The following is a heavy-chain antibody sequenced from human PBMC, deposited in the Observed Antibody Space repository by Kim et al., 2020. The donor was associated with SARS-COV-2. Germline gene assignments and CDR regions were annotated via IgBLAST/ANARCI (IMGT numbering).Heavy chain of an antibody. CDR1: GGSFSGYY. Sequence: SETLSLTCAVYGGSFSGYYWSWIRQPPGKGLEWIGEINHSGSTNYNPSLKSRVTISVDTSKNQFSLKLSSVTAADTAVYYCARGLWTTVNSTGGYYYYYG. V-gene: IGHV4-34*01. D-gene: IGHD4-17*01. CDR3: ARGLWTTVNSTGGYYYYYG. CDR2: INHSGST. J-gene: IGHJ6*01.